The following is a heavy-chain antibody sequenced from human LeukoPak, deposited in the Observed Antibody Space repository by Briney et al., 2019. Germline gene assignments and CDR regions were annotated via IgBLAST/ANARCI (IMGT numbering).Heavy chain of an antibody. D-gene: IGHD4-11*01. CDR3: ARVSNYHFDS. V-gene: IGHV3-23*01. Sequence: GGSLRLSCAASGFTFSSYAMSWVRQAPGKGLEWVSAISGSGGSTYYAESVKGRFTISRDNAKNSLFLQMNSLRDADTAVYYCARVSNYHFDSWGQGILVTVSS. CDR2: ISGSGGST. CDR1: GFTFSSYA. J-gene: IGHJ4*02.